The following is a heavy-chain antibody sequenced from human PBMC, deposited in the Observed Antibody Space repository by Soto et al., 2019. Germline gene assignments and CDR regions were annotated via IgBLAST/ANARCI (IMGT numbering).Heavy chain of an antibody. CDR2: ISSSSRYI. J-gene: IGHJ4*02. Sequence: EVQLVESGGGLVKPGGSLRLSCAASGFTFSSYSMNWVRQAPGKGLEWVSSISSSSRYIYYADSVKGRFTISRNNAKNALYLQMNSMRAEDTAVYYCARDRGGSYYGPFDYWGQGTLVTVSS. CDR3: ARDRGGSYYGPFDY. V-gene: IGHV3-21*01. CDR1: GFTFSSYS. D-gene: IGHD1-26*01.